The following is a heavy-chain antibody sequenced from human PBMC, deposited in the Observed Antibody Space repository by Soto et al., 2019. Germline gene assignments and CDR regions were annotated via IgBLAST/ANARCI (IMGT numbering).Heavy chain of an antibody. J-gene: IGHJ4*02. CDR2: IIPILGIA. Sequence: QVQLVQSGAEVKKPGSSVKVSCKASGGTFSSYTIIWVRQAPGQGLEWMGRIIPILGIADYAQKFQGRVTLTADTSTTTAYMELSRLRSEDTAVYYCASMVRGIILGGNYFDYWGQGTLVTVSS. CDR3: ASMVRGIILGGNYFDY. D-gene: IGHD3-10*01. CDR1: GGTFSSYT. V-gene: IGHV1-69*02.